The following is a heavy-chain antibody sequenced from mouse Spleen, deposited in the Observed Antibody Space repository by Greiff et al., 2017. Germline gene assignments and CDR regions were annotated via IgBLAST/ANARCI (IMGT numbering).Heavy chain of an antibody. CDR1: GYTFTSYW. CDR3: ARSGAARATPLFAY. D-gene: IGHD3-1*01. CDR2: IHPNSGST. J-gene: IGHJ3*01. V-gene: IGHV1-64*01. Sequence: QVQLQQPGAELVKPGASVKLSCKASGYTFTSYWMHWVKQRPGQGLEWIGMIHPNSGSTNYNEKFKSKATLTVDKSSSTAYMQLSSLTSEDSAVYYCARSGAARATPLFAYWGQGTLVTVSA.